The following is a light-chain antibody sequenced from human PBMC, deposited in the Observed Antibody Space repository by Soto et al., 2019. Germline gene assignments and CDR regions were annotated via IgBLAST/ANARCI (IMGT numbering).Light chain of an antibody. V-gene: IGLV2-14*01. CDR1: SSDIGTYNY. CDR3: SSYTSSNSWV. J-gene: IGLJ3*02. CDR2: EVT. Sequence: QSVLTQPASVSGSPGQSITISCTGTSSDIGTYNYVSWYQQHPGAAPKLIIYEVTNRPSGVSAHFSGSKSGNAASLTISGLRAADEADYYCSSYTSSNSWVFGGGTKLTVL.